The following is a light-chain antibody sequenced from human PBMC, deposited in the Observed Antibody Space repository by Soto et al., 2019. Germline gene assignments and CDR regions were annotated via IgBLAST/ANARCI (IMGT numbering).Light chain of an antibody. CDR1: SSNIGAGYD. Sequence: QPVLTQPPSVSGAPGQRVTISCTGSSSNIGAGYDVHWYQQLPGRAPKLLIYGNSNRPSGVPDRFSGSKSGTSASLAITGLQAEDEADYYCQSYDSSLSVYVVFGGGTKLTVL. CDR3: QSYDSSLSVYVV. J-gene: IGLJ2*01. V-gene: IGLV1-40*01. CDR2: GNS.